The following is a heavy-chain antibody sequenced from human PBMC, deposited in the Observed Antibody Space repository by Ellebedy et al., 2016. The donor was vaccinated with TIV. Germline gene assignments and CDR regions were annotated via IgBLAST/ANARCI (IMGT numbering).Heavy chain of an antibody. J-gene: IGHJ4*02. CDR2: IKQDGSEK. Sequence: GESLKISCAASGFTFSSYWMSWVRQAPGKGLEWVANIKQDGSEKNYVDSVKGRFTISRDNAKNSLYLQMSSLRAEDTVVYYCASEYSSSSHWGYWGQGTLVTVSS. D-gene: IGHD6-6*01. CDR3: ASEYSSSSHWGY. V-gene: IGHV3-7*03. CDR1: GFTFSSYW.